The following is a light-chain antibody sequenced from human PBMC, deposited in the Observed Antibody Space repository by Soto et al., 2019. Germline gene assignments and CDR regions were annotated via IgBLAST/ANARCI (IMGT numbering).Light chain of an antibody. J-gene: IGKJ2*01. CDR3: QQYGTWPYT. V-gene: IGKV3-15*01. Sequence: EVVVTQSPATLSVSPGERVTLSCRASQSVNDRLAWYQHKPGQPPRLLIYLASLRATGTAARFSGSGSGTDFTPTINSLQSEDFAVYYCQQYGTWPYTFGQGTTLDIK. CDR2: LAS. CDR1: QSVNDR.